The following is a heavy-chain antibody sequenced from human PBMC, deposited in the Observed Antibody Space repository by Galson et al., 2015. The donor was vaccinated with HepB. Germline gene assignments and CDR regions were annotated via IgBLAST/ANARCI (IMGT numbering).Heavy chain of an antibody. CDR2: ISGSGGST. CDR3: ASLSPRFLEWLFMRPFNWFDP. V-gene: IGHV3-23*01. CDR1: GFTFSSYA. D-gene: IGHD3-3*01. J-gene: IGHJ5*02. Sequence: SLRLSCAASGFTFSSYAMSWVRQAPGKGLEWVSAISGSGGSTYYADSVKGRFTISRDNSKNTLYLQMNSLRAEDTAVYYCASLSPRFLEWLFMRPFNWFDPWGQGTLVTVSS.